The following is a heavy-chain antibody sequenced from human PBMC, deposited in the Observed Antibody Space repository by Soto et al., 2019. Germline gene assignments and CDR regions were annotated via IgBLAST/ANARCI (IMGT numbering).Heavy chain of an antibody. V-gene: IGHV3-23*01. D-gene: IGHD1-26*01. J-gene: IGHJ5*02. CDR2: ISWSGVYT. Sequence: GGSLRLSCTGSGFTFDDYAMHWVRQGPGKGLDYIAGISWSGVYTFYADSVKGRFTISRDNSKSTVYLELNNLSAEDTAVYHCAKNQGVELVPLATVDWFDPWGQGSVVTVS. CDR3: AKNQGVELVPLATVDWFDP. CDR1: GFTFDDYA.